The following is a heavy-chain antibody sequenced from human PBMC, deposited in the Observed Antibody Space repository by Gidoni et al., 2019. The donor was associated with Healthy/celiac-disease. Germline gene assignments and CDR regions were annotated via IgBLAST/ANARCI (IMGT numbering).Heavy chain of an antibody. V-gene: IGHV3-21*01. CDR2: ISSSRSYI. CDR3: ARDPIRFLEGYGMDV. CDR1: GFTFSSYS. D-gene: IGHD3-3*01. Sequence: EVQLVESGGGLVKPGGSLRLSCAASGFTFSSYSMNWFRQAPGKGLEWVSSISSSRSYIYYADSVKGRFTSSRDNAKNSLYLQMNSLRAEDTAVYYCARDPIRFLEGYGMDVWGQGTTVTVSS. J-gene: IGHJ6*02.